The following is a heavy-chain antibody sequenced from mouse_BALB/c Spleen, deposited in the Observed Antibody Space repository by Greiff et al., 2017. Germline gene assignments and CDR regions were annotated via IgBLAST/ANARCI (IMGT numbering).Heavy chain of an antibody. V-gene: IGHV2-9*02. CDR3: ARSTTVVASYYFEG. Sequence: QVQLKQSGPGLVAPSQSLSITCTVSGFSLTSYGVHWVRQPPGKGLEWLGVIWAGGSTNYNSALMYRLSISKDNSKSQVFLKMNSLQTDDTAMYYCARSTTVVASYYFEGWGEGTTLTVSS. CDR1: GFSLTSYG. D-gene: IGHD1-1*01. J-gene: IGHJ2*01. CDR2: IWAGGST.